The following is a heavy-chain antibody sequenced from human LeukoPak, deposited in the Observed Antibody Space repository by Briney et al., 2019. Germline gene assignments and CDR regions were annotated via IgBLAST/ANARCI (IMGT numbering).Heavy chain of an antibody. CDR2: ISAYNGNT. Sequence: ASVKVSXKASGYTFTSYGISWVRQAPGQGLEWIGWISAYNGNTNYAQKLQGRVTMATDTSTSTAYMELRSLRSDDTAVYYCARDRRTARAAGSWFDPWGQGTLVTVSS. D-gene: IGHD2-15*01. CDR1: GYTFTSYG. V-gene: IGHV1-18*01. CDR3: ARDRRTARAAGSWFDP. J-gene: IGHJ5*02.